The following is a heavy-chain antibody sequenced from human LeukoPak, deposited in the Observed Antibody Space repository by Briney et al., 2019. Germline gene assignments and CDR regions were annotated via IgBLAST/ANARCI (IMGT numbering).Heavy chain of an antibody. D-gene: IGHD2-2*01. V-gene: IGHV5-51*01. CDR2: IHPGDSHT. J-gene: IGHJ2*01. Sequence: PGGSLRLSCAASGFTFSNYWMSWVRQAPGKGLEWMGIIHPGDSHTWYSPSFQGQVTISADKSISMAYLQWSSLKASDTAMYFCARQPGMTAKSWYFDLWGRGTLVTVSS. CDR1: GFTFSNYW. CDR3: ARQPGMTAKSWYFDL.